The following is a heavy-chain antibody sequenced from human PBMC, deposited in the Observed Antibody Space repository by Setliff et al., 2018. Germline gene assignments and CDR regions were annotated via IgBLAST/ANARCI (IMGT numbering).Heavy chain of an antibody. D-gene: IGHD6-19*01. CDR2: IKQDGSEK. Sequence: GGSLRLSCEASGFTFSNYWMSWVRQTAGKGLEWVAYIKQDGSEKYYVDSVKGRFTISRDNAKNSLYLQMNSLRVEDTAVYYCARVLYSSGWYRSFDYWGQGTLVTVSS. CDR3: ARVLYSSGWYRSFDY. J-gene: IGHJ4*02. CDR1: GFTFSNYW. V-gene: IGHV3-7*03.